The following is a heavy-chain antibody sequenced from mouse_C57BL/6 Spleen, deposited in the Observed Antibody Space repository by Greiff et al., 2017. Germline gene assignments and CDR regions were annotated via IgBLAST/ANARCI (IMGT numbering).Heavy chain of an antibody. V-gene: IGHV1-59*01. Sequence: QVQLKQPGAELVRPGTSVKLSCKASGYTFTSYWMHWVKQRPGQGLEWIGVIDPSDSYTNYNQKFKGKATLTVDTSSSTAYMQLSSLTSEDSAVYYCAKLDYWGQGTTLTVSS. CDR1: GYTFTSYW. CDR2: IDPSDSYT. CDR3: AKLDY. J-gene: IGHJ2*01.